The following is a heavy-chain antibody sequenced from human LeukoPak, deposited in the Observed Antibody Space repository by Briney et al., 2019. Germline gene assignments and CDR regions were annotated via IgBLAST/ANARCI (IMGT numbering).Heavy chain of an antibody. CDR1: VGTFRSYA. D-gene: IGHD6-19*01. Sequence: ATVKDTRMASVGTFRSYAISGVRQATGQGLDGVGWISAYNGNTNYAQKLQGRVTMTSVTSTSPAYMELRSLKSDDTAVYYCARDRDSSGWYDYWGQGTLVTVSS. CDR2: ISAYNGNT. J-gene: IGHJ4*02. V-gene: IGHV1-18*01. CDR3: ARDRDSSGWYDY.